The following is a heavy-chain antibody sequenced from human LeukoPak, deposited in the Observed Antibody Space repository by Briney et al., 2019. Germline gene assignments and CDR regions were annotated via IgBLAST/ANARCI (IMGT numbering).Heavy chain of an antibody. Sequence: GASVKVSCKASGYTFTSYDINWVRQATGQGLGWMGWMNPNSGNTGYAQKFQGRVTITRNTSISTAYMELSSLRSEDTAVYYCASPIAVTTAFDYWGQGTLVTVSS. CDR3: ASPIAVTTAFDY. CDR1: GYTFTSYD. J-gene: IGHJ4*02. D-gene: IGHD4-17*01. V-gene: IGHV1-8*03. CDR2: MNPNSGNT.